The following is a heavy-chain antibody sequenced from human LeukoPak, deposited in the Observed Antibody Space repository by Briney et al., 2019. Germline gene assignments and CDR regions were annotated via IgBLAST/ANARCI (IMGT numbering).Heavy chain of an antibody. V-gene: IGHV4-30-4*01. D-gene: IGHD6-19*01. Sequence: SETLSLTCTVSGGSISSGDYYWSWIRQPPGKGLEWIGYIYYSGSTYYNPSLKNRVTISVDTSKNQFSLKLSSVTAADTAVYYCATYSSGFFDYWGQGTLVTVSS. J-gene: IGHJ4*02. CDR3: ATYSSGFFDY. CDR2: IYYSGST. CDR1: GGSISSGDYY.